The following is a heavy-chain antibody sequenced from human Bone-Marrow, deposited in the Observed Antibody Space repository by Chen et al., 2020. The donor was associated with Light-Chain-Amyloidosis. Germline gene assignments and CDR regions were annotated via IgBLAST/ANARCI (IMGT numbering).Heavy chain of an antibody. CDR1: GFTFSSYT. D-gene: IGHD1-26*01. Sequence: VQLVESGGGLVQPGGSLRLSCVASGFTFSSYTMNWVRQTPGRGLEWVSSISRSSSHIYYADSMRGRFTISRDNAKNSLYLQMNNLRAEDTAVYYCARGGSYYYFDYWGQGILVTVSS. CDR2: ISRSSSHI. CDR3: ARGGSYYYFDY. V-gene: IGHV3-21*01. J-gene: IGHJ4*02.